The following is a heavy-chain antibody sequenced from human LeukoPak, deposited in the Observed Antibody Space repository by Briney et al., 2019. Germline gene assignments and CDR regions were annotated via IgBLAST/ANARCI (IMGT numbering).Heavy chain of an antibody. J-gene: IGHJ4*02. D-gene: IGHD3-3*01. CDR2: IIPIFGTA. V-gene: IGHV1-69*13. CDR3: ARVAKDYDPLGHFDY. Sequence: SVKVSCKASGGTFSSYAISWVRQAPGQGLEWMGGIIPIFGTANYAQKFQGRVTITADESTSTAYMELSSLRSEDTAVYYCARVAKDYDPLGHFDYWGQGTLVAVSS. CDR1: GGTFSSYA.